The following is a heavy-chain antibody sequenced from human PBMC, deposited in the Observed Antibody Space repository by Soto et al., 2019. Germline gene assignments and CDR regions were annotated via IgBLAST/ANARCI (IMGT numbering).Heavy chain of an antibody. Sequence: QITLKESGPALVKPTQTLTLTCAFSGFPLTTGGEAVGWIRQPPGKALEWLALVFWDDGQRYNPSLKRRLTVTKDSSKKQVVLTMTDMDPVDTATYYCAHRLYSTLFDYWGPGTLVTVSS. D-gene: IGHD4-4*01. CDR2: VFWDDGQ. V-gene: IGHV2-5*02. J-gene: IGHJ4*02. CDR3: AHRLYSTLFDY. CDR1: GFPLTTGGEA.